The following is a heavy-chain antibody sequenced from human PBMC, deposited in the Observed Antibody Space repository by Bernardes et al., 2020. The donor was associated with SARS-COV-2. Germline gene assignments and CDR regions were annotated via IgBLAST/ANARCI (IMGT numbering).Heavy chain of an antibody. CDR3: ARDFMGY. CDR1: GFTFSSCW. V-gene: IGHV3-7*01. Sequence: GGSLRLSCAASGFTFSSCWMSWVRQAPGKGLEWVASIKDDGSEKHYVDSVKGRFTISRDNANNSLSLQMNSLRAEDTAVYYCARDFMGYWGQGTLVTVSS. J-gene: IGHJ4*02. CDR2: IKDDGSEK.